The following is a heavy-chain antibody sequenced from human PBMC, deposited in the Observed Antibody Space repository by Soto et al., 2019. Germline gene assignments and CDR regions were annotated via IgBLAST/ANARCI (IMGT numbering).Heavy chain of an antibody. J-gene: IGHJ6*02. CDR2: ISSSST. D-gene: IGHD3-10*01. Sequence: GGSLRLSCAASGFTLNGYAMNWVRQAPGKGLEWVSYISSSSTDYADSVKGRFTISRDISRNALYLQLNSLRSEDTAVYYCVRENYYYGMDVWGQGTTVTVSS. V-gene: IGHV3-48*01. CDR3: VRENYYYGMDV. CDR1: GFTLNGYA.